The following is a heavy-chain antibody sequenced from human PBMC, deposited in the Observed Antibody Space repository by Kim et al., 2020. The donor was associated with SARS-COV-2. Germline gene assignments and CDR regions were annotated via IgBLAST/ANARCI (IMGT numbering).Heavy chain of an antibody. CDR2: INHSGST. CDR1: GGSFSGYY. Sequence: SETLSLTCAVYGGSFSGYYWSWIRQPPGKGLEWIGEINHSGSTNYNPSLKSRVTISVDTSKNQFSLKLSSVTAADTAVYYCARAGLRGYCSSTSCPGGPLPTGAHILPWGQGTLVTVSS. V-gene: IGHV4-34*01. CDR3: ARAGLRGYCSSTSCPGGPLPTGAHILP. D-gene: IGHD2-2*01. J-gene: IGHJ4*02.